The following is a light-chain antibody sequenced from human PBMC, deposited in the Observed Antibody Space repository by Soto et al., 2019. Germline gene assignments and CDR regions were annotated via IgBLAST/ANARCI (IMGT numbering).Light chain of an antibody. Sequence: DIQMTQSPSTLSASVGDRVTITCRASQSISSWFAWYQQKPGKAPKLLIYKASSLESGVPSRFSGSGSGTEFTLTISSLQPDDFATYDCQQYNSYSWTFGQGTEVEIK. J-gene: IGKJ1*01. CDR1: QSISSW. CDR2: KAS. CDR3: QQYNSYSWT. V-gene: IGKV1-5*03.